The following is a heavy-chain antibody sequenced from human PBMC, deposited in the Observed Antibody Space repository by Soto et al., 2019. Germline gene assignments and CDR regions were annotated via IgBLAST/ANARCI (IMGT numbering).Heavy chain of an antibody. Sequence: PAKLSCKDPRGTYSSYAIRSVRQAPGQGLEWMGGIIAIFGTANYAQKFQGRVTITADESTSTAYMELSSLRSEDTAVYYCARDYRGFAPRVQGTLVTVSS. CDR2: IIAIFGTA. J-gene: IGHJ5*02. CDR3: ARDYRGFAP. V-gene: IGHV1-69*01. D-gene: IGHD3-16*02. CDR1: RGTYSSYA.